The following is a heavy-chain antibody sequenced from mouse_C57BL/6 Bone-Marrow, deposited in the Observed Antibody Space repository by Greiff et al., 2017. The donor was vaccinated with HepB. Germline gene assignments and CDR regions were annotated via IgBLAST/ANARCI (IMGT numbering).Heavy chain of an antibody. J-gene: IGHJ2*01. CDR1: GFNIKDDY. D-gene: IGHD1-2*01. CDR2: IDPENGDT. V-gene: IGHV14-4*01. CDR3: TTGYLPDY. Sequence: EVQLQQSGAELVRPGASVKLSCTASGFNIKDDYMHWVKQRPEQGLEWIGWIDPENGDTEYASKFQGKATITADTSSNTAYLQLSSLTSEDTAVYYCTTGYLPDYWGQGTTLTVSS.